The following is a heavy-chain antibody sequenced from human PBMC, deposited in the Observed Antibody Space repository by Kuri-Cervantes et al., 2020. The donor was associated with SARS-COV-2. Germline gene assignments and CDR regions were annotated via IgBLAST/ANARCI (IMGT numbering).Heavy chain of an antibody. CDR1: GFMFSCYW. J-gene: IGHJ6*02. D-gene: IGHD3-10*01. CDR2: ISYEGRNE. Sequence: GGSLRLSCAASGFMFSCYWMHWVRQAPGKGLEWVAIISYEGRNEYIDSVKGRFTISRDNSKNTLYLQMNSLRAEDTAVYYCARDPLWFGEPKYYGMDVWGQGTTVTVSS. V-gene: IGHV3-30*07. CDR3: ARDPLWFGEPKYYGMDV.